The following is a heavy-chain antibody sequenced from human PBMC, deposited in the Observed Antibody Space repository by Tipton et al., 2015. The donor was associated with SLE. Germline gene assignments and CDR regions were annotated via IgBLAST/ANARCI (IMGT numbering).Heavy chain of an antibody. CDR2: INHSGST. D-gene: IGHD4-23*01. CDR3: ATPGGNSDAFDI. Sequence: TLSLTCAVYGGSFRGYYWRWIRQPPGKGLEWIGEINHSGSTNYNPSLKSRVTISVDTSKNQFSLKLSSVTAADPAVYYCATPGGNSDAFDIWGQGTMVTVSS. J-gene: IGHJ3*02. V-gene: IGHV4-34*01. CDR1: GGSFRGYY.